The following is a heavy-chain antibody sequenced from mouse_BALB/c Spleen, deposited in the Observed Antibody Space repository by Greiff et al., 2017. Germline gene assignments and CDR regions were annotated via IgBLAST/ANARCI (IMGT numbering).Heavy chain of an antibody. J-gene: IGHJ3*01. V-gene: IGHV14-3*02. Sequence: VQLQQSGAELVKPGASVKLSCTASGFNIKDTYMHWVKQRPQQGLEWIGRIDPANGNTKYAPKFQGKATITADTSSNTAYLQLSSLTSEDTAVYYCASYDYDSWFAYWGQGTLVTVSA. CDR3: ASYDYDSWFAY. CDR1: GFNIKDTY. CDR2: IDPANGNT. D-gene: IGHD2-4*01.